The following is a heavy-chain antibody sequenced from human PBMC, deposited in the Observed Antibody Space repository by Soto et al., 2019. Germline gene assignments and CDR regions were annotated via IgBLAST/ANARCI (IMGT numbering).Heavy chain of an antibody. D-gene: IGHD3-10*01. CDR2: ISGSGGST. V-gene: IGHV3-23*01. CDR3: AKDQNRALDAFDI. CDR1: GFTFISYA. Sequence: PGGSLRLSCAASGFTFISYAMSWVRQSPGKGLEWVSAISGSGGSTYYADSVKGRFTISRDNSKNTLYLQMNSLRAEDTAVYYCAKDQNRALDAFDIWGQGTMVTVSS. J-gene: IGHJ3*02.